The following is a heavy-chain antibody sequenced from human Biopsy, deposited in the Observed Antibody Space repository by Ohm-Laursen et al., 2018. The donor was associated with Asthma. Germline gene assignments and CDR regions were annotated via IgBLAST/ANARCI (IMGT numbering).Heavy chain of an antibody. Sequence: SLRLSCAASGFAVSRDHMFWVRQAPGKGLGWVSVIYSGGTSHTADSVRGRFTISRDYSKSTLYLQMHSLRAEDTAVYYCARGDSSNWSHYYFDYWGQGTLVTVSS. D-gene: IGHD3-22*01. CDR3: ARGDSSNWSHYYFDY. CDR2: IYSGGTS. J-gene: IGHJ4*02. V-gene: IGHV3-53*01. CDR1: GFAVSRDH.